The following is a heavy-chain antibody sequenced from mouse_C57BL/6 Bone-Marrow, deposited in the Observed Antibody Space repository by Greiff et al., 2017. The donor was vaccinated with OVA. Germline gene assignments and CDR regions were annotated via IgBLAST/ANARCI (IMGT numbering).Heavy chain of an antibody. V-gene: IGHV7-1*01. CDR3: AREANWYWYFDV. Sequence: EVKLMESGGGLVQSGRSLRLSCATSGFTFSDFYMEWVRQAPGKGLEWIAASRNKANDYTTEYSASVKGRFIVSRDTSQSILYLQMKALRAEDTAIDYCAREANWYWYFDVWGTGTTVTVSS. D-gene: IGHD4-1*01. CDR2: SRNKANDYTT. CDR1: GFTFSDFY. J-gene: IGHJ1*03.